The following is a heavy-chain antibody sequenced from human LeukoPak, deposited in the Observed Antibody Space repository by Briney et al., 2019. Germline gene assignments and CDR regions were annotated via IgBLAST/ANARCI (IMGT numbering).Heavy chain of an antibody. CDR2: INPNSGGT. V-gene: IGHV1-2*02. Sequence: VPVKVSCKASGYTFTGYYMHWVRQAPGQGLEWMGWINPNSGGTNFAQKFQGRVTMTRDTSISTAYMELSRLRSDDTAVYYCARPYSSGWTTGYWGQGTLAPVSS. J-gene: IGHJ4*02. CDR1: GYTFTGYY. CDR3: ARPYSSGWTTGY. D-gene: IGHD6-19*01.